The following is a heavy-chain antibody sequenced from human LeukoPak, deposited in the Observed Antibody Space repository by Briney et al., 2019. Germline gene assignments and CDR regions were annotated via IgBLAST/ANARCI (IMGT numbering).Heavy chain of an antibody. CDR2: INSDGSTT. J-gene: IGHJ4*02. CDR3: ARDTAGIGVDY. D-gene: IGHD3-16*01. CDR1: GFTLSSYW. V-gene: IGHV3-74*01. Sequence: PGGSLRLSCEASGFTLSSYWMHWVRHTPGKGLVWVSRINSDGSTTNYADSVKGRFTISRDNAKNTLYLQMNGLRAEDTAVYHCARDTAGIGVDYSGQGTLVTVSS.